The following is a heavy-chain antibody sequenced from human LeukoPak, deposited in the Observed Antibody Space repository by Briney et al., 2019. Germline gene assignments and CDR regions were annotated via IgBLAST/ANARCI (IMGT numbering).Heavy chain of an antibody. CDR1: GLTFSSFA. Sequence: RSGGSLRLSCATSGLTFSSFAMSWVRQAPGKGLEWVSSISSSSSYIYYADSVKGRFTISRDNAKNSLYLQMNSLRAEDTAVYYCARRRYMDVWGKGTTVTVSS. CDR3: ARRRYMDV. V-gene: IGHV3-21*01. J-gene: IGHJ6*03. CDR2: ISSSSSYI.